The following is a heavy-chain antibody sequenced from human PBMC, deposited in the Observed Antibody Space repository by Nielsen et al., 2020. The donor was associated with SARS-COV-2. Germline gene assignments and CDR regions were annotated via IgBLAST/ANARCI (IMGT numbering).Heavy chain of an antibody. Sequence: GGSLRLSCAASGFTFSSYAMHWVRQAPGKGLEWVAVISYDGSNKYYADSVKGRFTISRDNSKNTLYLQMNSLRAEDTAVYYCAKDGLVATIGYYYYGMDVWGQGTTVTVSS. CDR3: AKDGLVATIGYYYYGMDV. CDR1: GFTFSSYA. D-gene: IGHD5-12*01. CDR2: ISYDGSNK. J-gene: IGHJ6*02. V-gene: IGHV3-30*04.